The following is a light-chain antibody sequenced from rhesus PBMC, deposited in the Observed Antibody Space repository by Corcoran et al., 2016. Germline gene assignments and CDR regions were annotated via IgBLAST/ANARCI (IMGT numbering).Light chain of an antibody. Sequence: DIQMTQSPSSLSASVGDRVTITCRASQGISTYLNWYQQKPGKAPKRLIYKASSLESGVPSRFSGSGSGTDVTLTISSLQPEDFETYYCLQYNSDPWTFGQGTKVEIK. CDR2: KAS. CDR1: QGISTY. CDR3: LQYNSDPWT. J-gene: IGKJ1*01. V-gene: IGKV1-43*02.